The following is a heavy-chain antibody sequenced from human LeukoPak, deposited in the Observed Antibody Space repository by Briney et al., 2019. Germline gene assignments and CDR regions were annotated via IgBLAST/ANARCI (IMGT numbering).Heavy chain of an antibody. Sequence: SETLSLTCIVSGGSISSYYWSWIRQPAGKGLEWIGRIYTSGITKHNPSLKSRVTMSADTSKNQLSLKLTSVTAADTAVYYCARDSGLLTSSWFEPWGQGTLAIVSS. V-gene: IGHV4-4*07. D-gene: IGHD1-26*01. CDR1: GGSISSYY. J-gene: IGHJ5*02. CDR2: IYTSGIT. CDR3: ARDSGLLTSSWFEP.